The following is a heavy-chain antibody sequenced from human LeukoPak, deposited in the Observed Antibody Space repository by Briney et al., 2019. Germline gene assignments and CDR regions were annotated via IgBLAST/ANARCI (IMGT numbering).Heavy chain of an antibody. CDR1: GGSISSSSSY. D-gene: IGHD3-22*01. J-gene: IGHJ2*01. Sequence: MASETLSLTCTVSGGSISSSSSYWVWIRQPPGMGLEWIGSIYYSGSTYSNPSLKSLATIPVDTSKNQFSLKVSSVAAADTAVYYCARYESSAYGIDVWGRGTLVTVSS. CDR3: ARYESSAYGIDV. CDR2: IYYSGST. V-gene: IGHV4-39*01.